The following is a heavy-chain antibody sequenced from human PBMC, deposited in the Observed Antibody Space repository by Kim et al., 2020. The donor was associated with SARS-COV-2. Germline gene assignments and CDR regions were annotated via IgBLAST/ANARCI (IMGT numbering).Heavy chain of an antibody. CDR2: INPNSGGT. CDR3: ARAEELPTRSGSGPYERVKAFDY. Sequence: ASVKVSCKASGYTFTGYYMHWVRQAPGQGLEWMGWINPNSGGTNYAQKFQGWVTMTRDTSISTAYMELSRLRSDDTAVYYCARAEELPTRSGSGPYERVKAFDYWGQGTLVTVSS. J-gene: IGHJ4*02. D-gene: IGHD2-15*01. CDR1: GYTFTGYY. V-gene: IGHV1-2*04.